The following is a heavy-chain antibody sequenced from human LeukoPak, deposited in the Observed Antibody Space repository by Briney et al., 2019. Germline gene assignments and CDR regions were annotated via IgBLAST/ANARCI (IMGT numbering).Heavy chain of an antibody. CDR2: VSVSGGRT. CDR1: GFTFSNYA. V-gene: IGHV3-23*01. CDR3: AKVSGGYCSGGSCYVDY. J-gene: IGHJ4*02. Sequence: GGSLRLSCAASGFTFSNYAMSWVRQAPGKGLEWVSPVSVSGGRTFYADSVKGLFTISRDNSKNALYLQMNSLRAEDTAVYYCAKVSGGYCSGGSCYVDYWGQGTLVTVSS. D-gene: IGHD2-15*01.